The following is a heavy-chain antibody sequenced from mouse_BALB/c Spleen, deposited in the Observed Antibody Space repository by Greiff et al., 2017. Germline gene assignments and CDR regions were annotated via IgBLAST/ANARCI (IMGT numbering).Heavy chain of an antibody. CDR1: GYTFTSYW. V-gene: IGHV1-69*02. CDR2: IDPSDSYT. D-gene: IGHD1-1*01. CDR3: ARRVITTVVGFDY. J-gene: IGHJ2*01. Sequence: QVQLQQPGAELVKPGASVKLSCKASGYTFTSYWMHWVKQRPGQGLEWIGEIDPSDSYTNYNQKFKGKATLTVDKSSSTAYMQLSSLTSEDSAVYYCARRVITTVVGFDYWGQGTTLTVSS.